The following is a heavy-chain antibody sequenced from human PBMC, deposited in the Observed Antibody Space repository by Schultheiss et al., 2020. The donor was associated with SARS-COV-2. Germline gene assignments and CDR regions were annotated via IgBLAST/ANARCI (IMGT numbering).Heavy chain of an antibody. D-gene: IGHD1-26*01. Sequence: SETLSLTCAVYGGSFSGYYWSWIRQHPGKGLEWIGYIYYSGSTNYNPSLKSRVTISVDTSKNQFSLKLSSVTAADTAVYYCARDKREVGATFYYYYYGMDVWGQGTTVTVSS. CDR3: ARDKREVGATFYYYYYGMDV. J-gene: IGHJ6*02. V-gene: IGHV4-59*12. CDR1: GGSFSGYY. CDR2: IYYSGST.